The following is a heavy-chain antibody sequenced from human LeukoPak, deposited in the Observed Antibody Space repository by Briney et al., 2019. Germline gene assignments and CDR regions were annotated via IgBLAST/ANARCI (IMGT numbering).Heavy chain of an antibody. D-gene: IGHD1-1*01. Sequence: SQTLSLTCTVSGGSISSGDYYWSWIRQPPGKGLEWIGYIYYNGSTYYNPSLKSRVTISVDTSKNQFSLKLSSVTAADTAVYYCARDLLAVTGAFDIWGQGTMVTVSS. CDR2: IYYNGST. CDR1: GGSISSGDYY. CDR3: ARDLLAVTGAFDI. J-gene: IGHJ3*02. V-gene: IGHV4-30-4*08.